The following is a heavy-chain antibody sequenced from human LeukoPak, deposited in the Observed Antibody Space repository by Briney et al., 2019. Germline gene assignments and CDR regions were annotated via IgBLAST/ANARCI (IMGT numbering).Heavy chain of an antibody. V-gene: IGHV3-21*01. CDR1: GFTFTSYN. J-gene: IGHJ4*02. CDR2: ISTSSSYI. CDR3: ASGRSSFDY. D-gene: IGHD1-14*01. Sequence: GGSLRLSCAASGFTFTSYNMNWVRQAPGKGLEWVSSISTSSSYIYYADSVKGRFTISRDNAKNSLYLQMNSRRAEDTPVYYCASGRSSFDYWGQGTLVTVSS.